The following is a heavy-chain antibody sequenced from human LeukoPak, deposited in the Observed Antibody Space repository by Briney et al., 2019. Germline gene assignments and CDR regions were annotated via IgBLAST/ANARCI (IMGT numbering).Heavy chain of an antibody. Sequence: SVTVSCKASGGTFSSYAISWVRQAPGQGLEWMGGIIPIFGTANYAQKFQGRVTITADESTSTAYMELSSLRSEDTAVYYCAREGYGDYGAENFDYWGQGTLVTVSS. V-gene: IGHV1-69*13. CDR3: AREGYGDYGAENFDY. D-gene: IGHD4-17*01. CDR2: IIPIFGTA. CDR1: GGTFSSYA. J-gene: IGHJ4*02.